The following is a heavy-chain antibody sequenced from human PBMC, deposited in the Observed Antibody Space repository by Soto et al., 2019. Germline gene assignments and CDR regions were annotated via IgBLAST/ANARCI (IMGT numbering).Heavy chain of an antibody. D-gene: IGHD2-21*02. CDR3: ARRTAGWYFDL. V-gene: IGHV3-64*01. CDR2: ISSLGDST. CDR1: GFMFNSYA. Sequence: EVQLVESGGGLVQPGGSLRLSCAASGFMFNSYAMHWVRQAPGKGLEYVSAISSLGDSTFYANSVKDRFTISRDNSKNTLYLQMGSLRVEAMAVYYWARRTAGWYFDLWGRGTLVTVSS. J-gene: IGHJ2*01.